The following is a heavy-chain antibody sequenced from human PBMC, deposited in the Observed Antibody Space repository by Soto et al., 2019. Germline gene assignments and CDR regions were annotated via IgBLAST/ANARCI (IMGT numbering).Heavy chain of an antibody. D-gene: IGHD2-8*01. CDR2: IKQDGSEK. CDR3: ARDGLYCTYANCRGDAYDV. CDR1: GFTFRTYW. V-gene: IGHV3-7*04. J-gene: IGHJ3*01. Sequence: EVQLVGSGGGLVQPGGSLRLSCVASGFTFRTYWMTWVRQAPGKGLEWVANIKQDGSEKYYVDSVRGRFAISRDNAKDSLYLQMNSLRVEDPAVYYCARDGLYCTYANCRGDAYDVWDQGPMVTVSS.